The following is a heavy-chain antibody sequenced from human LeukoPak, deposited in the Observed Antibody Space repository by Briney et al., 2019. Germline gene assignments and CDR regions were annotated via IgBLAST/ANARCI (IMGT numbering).Heavy chain of an antibody. CDR2: ISAYNGNT. V-gene: IGHV1-18*01. CDR3: ARDSCGGSCYYYYYYMDV. Sequence: GASVKVSCKASGYTFTSHGISWVRQAPGQGLEWMGWISAYNGNTNYAQKLQGRVTMTTDTSTSTAYMELRSLRSDDTAVYYCARDSCGGSCYYYYYYMDVWGKGTTVTVSS. D-gene: IGHD2-15*01. CDR1: GYTFTSHG. J-gene: IGHJ6*03.